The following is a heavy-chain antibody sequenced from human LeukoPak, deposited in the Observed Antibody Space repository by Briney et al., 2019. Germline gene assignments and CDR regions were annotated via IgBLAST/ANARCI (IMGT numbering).Heavy chain of an antibody. CDR2: ISSSSSTI. D-gene: IGHD3-9*01. V-gene: IGHV3-48*01. J-gene: IGHJ3*02. Sequence: GGSLRLSCAASGFTFSSYSMNWVRQAPGKGLEWVSYISSSSSTIYYADSVKGRFTISRDNAKNSLYLQMNSLRAEDTAVYYCASPKTGSFDWLPLDAFDIWGQGTMVTVSS. CDR1: GFTFSSYS. CDR3: ASPKTGSFDWLPLDAFDI.